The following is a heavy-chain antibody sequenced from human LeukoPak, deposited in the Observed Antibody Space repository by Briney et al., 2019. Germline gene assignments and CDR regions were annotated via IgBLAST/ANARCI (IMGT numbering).Heavy chain of an antibody. Sequence: VASVKVSCKASGYTFTSYYMHWVRQAAGQGREWMGIINPSGGSTSYAQKFQGRVTMTRDMSTSTVYMELSSLRSEDTAVYYCARDVDIVATMSRYYFDYWGQGTLVTVSS. CDR3: ARDVDIVATMSRYYFDY. CDR1: GYTFTSYY. CDR2: INPSGGST. V-gene: IGHV1-46*01. J-gene: IGHJ4*02. D-gene: IGHD5-12*01.